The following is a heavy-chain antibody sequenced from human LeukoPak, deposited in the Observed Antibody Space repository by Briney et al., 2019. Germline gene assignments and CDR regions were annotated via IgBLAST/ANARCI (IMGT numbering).Heavy chain of an antibody. CDR1: GFTFSSYW. CDR2: MKYDGSEK. CDR3: ARDIEAAGLFLDY. D-gene: IGHD6-13*01. V-gene: IGHV3-7*01. J-gene: IGHJ4*02. Sequence: GGSLRLSCAASGFTFSSYWMRWVRQAPGKGLEWVANMKYDGSEKYYVDSVKGRFTISRDNAKNSLYLQMNSLRAEDTAVYYCARDIEAAGLFLDYWGQGTLVTVSS.